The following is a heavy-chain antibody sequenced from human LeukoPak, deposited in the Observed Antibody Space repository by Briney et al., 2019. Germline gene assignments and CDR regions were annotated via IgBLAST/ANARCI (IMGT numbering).Heavy chain of an antibody. J-gene: IGHJ3*02. CDR2: ISSSSSYI. Sequence: GGPLRLSCAASGFTFSSYSMNWVRQAPGKGLEWVSYISSSSSYIYYADSVKGRFTISRDNAKNSLYLQMNSLRAEDTAVYYCARDVASYDAFDIWGQGTMVTVSS. CDR3: ARDVASYDAFDI. CDR1: GFTFSSYS. D-gene: IGHD2-21*01. V-gene: IGHV3-21*01.